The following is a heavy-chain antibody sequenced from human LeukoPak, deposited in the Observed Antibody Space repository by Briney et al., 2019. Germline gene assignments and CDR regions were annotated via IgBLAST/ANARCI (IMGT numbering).Heavy chain of an antibody. V-gene: IGHV1-69*05. CDR3: ARLTRYCSSTSCYTGDYYYYYMDV. D-gene: IGHD2-2*02. CDR2: IIPIFGTA. CDR1: GGTFSSYA. J-gene: IGHJ6*03. Sequence: GASVKVSCKASGGTFSSYAISWVRQAPGQGLEWMGGIIPIFGTANYAQKFQGRVTITTDESTSTAYMELSSLRSEDTAVYYCARLTRYCSSTSCYTGDYYYYYMDVWAKGPRSPSP.